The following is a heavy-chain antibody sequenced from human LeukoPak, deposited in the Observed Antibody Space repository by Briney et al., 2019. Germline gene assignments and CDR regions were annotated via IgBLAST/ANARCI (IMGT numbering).Heavy chain of an antibody. V-gene: IGHV3-30*03. J-gene: IGHJ4*02. D-gene: IGHD6-13*01. CDR1: GFTFSSYA. CDR3: ARGSSTWHLDY. CDR2: ISYDGSNK. Sequence: GRSLRLSCAASGFTFSSYAMHWVRQAPGKGLEWMAVISYDGSNKYYADSVKGRFTISRDNGKNTLYLQMNSLRVEDTAVYYCARGSSTWHLDYWGQGTLVTVSS.